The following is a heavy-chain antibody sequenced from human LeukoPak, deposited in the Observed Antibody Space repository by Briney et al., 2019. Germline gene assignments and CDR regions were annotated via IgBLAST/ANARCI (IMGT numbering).Heavy chain of an antibody. J-gene: IGHJ5*02. CDR3: ARGVGWFDP. Sequence: SETLSLTCAVYGGSFSGYYWSWIRQPPGKGLEWIGEINHSGSTNYNPSLKSRVTILVDTSKNQFSLKLSSVTAADTAVYYCARGVGWFDPWGQGTLVTVSS. CDR1: GGSFSGYY. D-gene: IGHD1-26*01. CDR2: INHSGST. V-gene: IGHV4-34*01.